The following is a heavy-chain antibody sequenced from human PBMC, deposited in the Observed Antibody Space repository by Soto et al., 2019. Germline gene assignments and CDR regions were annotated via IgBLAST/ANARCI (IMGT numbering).Heavy chain of an antibody. J-gene: IGHJ4*02. Sequence: SETLSLTCTVSGGSISSYYWSWIRQPPGKGLEWIGYIYYSGSTNYNPSLKSRVTKSVDTSNIHFSLKLCSVTAADTAVYYCARTVTTFDYWGQGTLVTVS. CDR3: ARTVTTFDY. CDR2: IYYSGST. D-gene: IGHD4-17*01. CDR1: GGSISSYY. V-gene: IGHV4-59*08.